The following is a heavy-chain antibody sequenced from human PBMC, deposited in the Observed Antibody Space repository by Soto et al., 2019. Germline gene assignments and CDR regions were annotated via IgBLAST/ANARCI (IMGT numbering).Heavy chain of an antibody. Sequence: QVQLVESGGGVVQPGRSLRLSCAASGFTFSSYAMHWVRQAPGKGLEWVAVISYDGSNKYYADSVKGRFTISRDNSKNTLYLQMNSLRAEDTAVYYCARDRGLERGRYFDYWGQGTLVTVSS. CDR1: GFTFSSYA. D-gene: IGHD1-1*01. J-gene: IGHJ4*02. CDR3: ARDRGLERGRYFDY. CDR2: ISYDGSNK. V-gene: IGHV3-30-3*01.